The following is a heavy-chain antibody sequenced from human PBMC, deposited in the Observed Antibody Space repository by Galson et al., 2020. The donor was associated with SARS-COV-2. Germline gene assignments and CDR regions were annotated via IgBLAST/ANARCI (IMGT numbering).Heavy chain of an antibody. CDR2: IYTSGST. CDR3: AREWLRSYYGLDV. D-gene: IGHD5-12*01. Sequence: SQTLSLTCSVSNASIISGTYSWNWIRQPAGKGLEWIGRIYTSGSTDYNPSLKSQVTMSVDPSKNQFSLRLTSVTAADTAVYYCAREWLRSYYGLDVWGQGTTVTVSS. V-gene: IGHV4-61*02. J-gene: IGHJ6*02. CDR1: NASIISGTYS.